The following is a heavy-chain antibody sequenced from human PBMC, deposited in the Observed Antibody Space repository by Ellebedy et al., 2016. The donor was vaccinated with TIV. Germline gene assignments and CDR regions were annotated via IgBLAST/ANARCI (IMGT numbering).Heavy chain of an antibody. CDR2: INYSGTT. Sequence: SETLSLTXSVSGDSISSKNYYWGWIRQPPGKGLGWIGGINYSGTTYINPSLKSRVTISGDTSKNQFSLKMTSVTAADTAVYSCARTVRFLPPDQWGQGTLVTVSS. D-gene: IGHD3-3*01. V-gene: IGHV4-39*01. CDR1: GDSISSKNYY. CDR3: ARTVRFLPPDQ. J-gene: IGHJ4*02.